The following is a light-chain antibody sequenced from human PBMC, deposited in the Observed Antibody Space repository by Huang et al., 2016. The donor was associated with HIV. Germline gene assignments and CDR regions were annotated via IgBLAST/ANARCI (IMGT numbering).Light chain of an antibody. J-gene: IGKJ1*01. CDR1: QSVGSN. Sequence: ELVMTQSPATLSVSPGERATLSCRASQSVGSNLAWYQQRRGQAPRLLIYASSTRATGIPARVSGSGSGTEFTLTVSSLQSEDFAVYYCQQHNSWPRTFGQGTRV. CDR2: ASS. V-gene: IGKV3-15*01. CDR3: QQHNSWPRT.